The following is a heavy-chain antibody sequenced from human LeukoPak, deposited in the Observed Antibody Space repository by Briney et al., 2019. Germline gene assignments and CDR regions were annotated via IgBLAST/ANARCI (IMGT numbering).Heavy chain of an antibody. J-gene: IGHJ4*02. D-gene: IGHD6-6*01. CDR2: IYYSGNT. Sequence: SETLSLTCTVSGGSISSSSHFWGWIRQPPGKGLEWIGSIYYSGNTYYNPSLKSRVTISVDTSKNQFSLKLSSVTAADTAVYYCARRPRIAARPYYFDFWGQGTLVTVSS. V-gene: IGHV4-39*07. CDR3: ARRPRIAARPYYFDF. CDR1: GGSISSSSHF.